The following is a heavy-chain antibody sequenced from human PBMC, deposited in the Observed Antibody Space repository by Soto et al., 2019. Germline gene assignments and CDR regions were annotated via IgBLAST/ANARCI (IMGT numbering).Heavy chain of an antibody. CDR3: ARTSTSRTRFDY. CDR1: GGSVSTSNW. J-gene: IGHJ4*02. CDR2: VYHSGST. D-gene: IGHD1-1*01. Sequence: QVQLQESGPGLVKPSGILSLTFAGSGGSVSTSNWWSWVRQPPGKGLEWIGEVYHSGSTNYNPYFKRRVAMSVDQSKNQFSVKLNSVTAADTALYYCARTSTSRTRFDYWGQGSLVTVSS. V-gene: IGHV4-4*02.